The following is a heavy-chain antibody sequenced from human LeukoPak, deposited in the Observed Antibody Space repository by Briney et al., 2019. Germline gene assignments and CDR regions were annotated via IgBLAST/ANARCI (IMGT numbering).Heavy chain of an antibody. CDR2: VYYTGST. D-gene: IGHD3-3*02. Sequence: SETLSLTCTVSGGSIGIHYWTWIRQSPGRGLEWIGHVYYTGSTNYNPSLKSRVTISVDTSKKQIILKLNSVTAADTAVYYCARAFAGFDYWGQGILVTVSS. CDR1: GGSIGIHY. J-gene: IGHJ4*02. V-gene: IGHV4-59*11. CDR3: ARAFAGFDY.